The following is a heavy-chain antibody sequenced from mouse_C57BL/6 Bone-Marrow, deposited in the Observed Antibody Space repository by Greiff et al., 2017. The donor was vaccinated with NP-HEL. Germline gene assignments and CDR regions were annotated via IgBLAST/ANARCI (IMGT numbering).Heavy chain of an antibody. D-gene: IGHD1-1*01. J-gene: IGHJ2*01. CDR1: GYTFTSYG. Sequence: LQESGAELARPGASVKLSCKASGYTFTSYGISWVKQRTGQGLEWIGEIYPRSGNTYYNEKFKGKATLTADKSSSTAYMELRSLTSEDSAVYFCADYYGSSSYYFDYWGQGTTLTVSS. CDR3: ADYYGSSSYYFDY. V-gene: IGHV1-81*01. CDR2: IYPRSGNT.